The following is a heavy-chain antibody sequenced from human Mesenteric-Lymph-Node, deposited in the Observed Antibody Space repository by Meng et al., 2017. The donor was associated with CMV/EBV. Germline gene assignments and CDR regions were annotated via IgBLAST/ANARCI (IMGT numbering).Heavy chain of an antibody. CDR1: GFTVSSTY. J-gene: IGHJ4*02. CDR2: IYGGGIT. CDR3: ARDMVQDY. Sequence: LSLTGAASGFTVSSTYMSWVRQAPGKGLEWVSIIYGGGITYYADSVKGRFTISRDNSKNTLYLQMNSLRADDTAVYYCARDMVQDYWGQGTLVTVSS. V-gene: IGHV3-53*01. D-gene: IGHD4/OR15-4a*01.